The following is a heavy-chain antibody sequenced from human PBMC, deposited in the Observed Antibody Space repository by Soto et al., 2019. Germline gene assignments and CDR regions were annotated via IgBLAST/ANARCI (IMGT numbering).Heavy chain of an antibody. CDR2: ISSSGRTI. CDR3: ARLSREFWSGFDY. V-gene: IGHV3-48*04. Sequence: PGGSLRLSCEAFGFTFSTYTLNWVRQAPGKGLEWVSYISSSGRTISYADPVKGRFSISRDNAKNSLYLQMNSLRGEDTAKYYCARLSREFWSGFDYWGQGTLVTVSS. D-gene: IGHD3-3*01. J-gene: IGHJ4*02. CDR1: GFTFSTYT.